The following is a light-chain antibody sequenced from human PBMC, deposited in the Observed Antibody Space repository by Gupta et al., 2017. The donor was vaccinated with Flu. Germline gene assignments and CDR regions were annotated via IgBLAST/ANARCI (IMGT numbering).Light chain of an antibody. CDR2: AAS. Sequence: DIHLTQSPSFLSASVADRVTITCRAIQGISNYLAWYQQKPGEAPKLLLYAASTLQSGVPSKISGSASGTGFTLTISMLHPEDLATYYCQLLDTYPRTFGQGTRLEIK. CDR1: QGISNY. CDR3: QLLDTYPRT. J-gene: IGKJ2*01. V-gene: IGKV1-9*01.